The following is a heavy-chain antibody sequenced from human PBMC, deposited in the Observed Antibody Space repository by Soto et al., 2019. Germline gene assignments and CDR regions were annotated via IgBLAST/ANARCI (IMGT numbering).Heavy chain of an antibody. CDR3: TRDPDIVVVPGYYFVY. Sequence: GGSLRLSCTASGFTFGDYAMSWFRQAPGKGLEWVGFIRSKAYGGTTEYAASVKGRFTISRDDSKSIAYLQMNSLKTEDTAVYYCTRDPDIVVVPGYYFVYWGQGTLVTVSS. CDR1: GFTFGDYA. CDR2: IRSKAYGGTT. J-gene: IGHJ4*02. V-gene: IGHV3-49*03. D-gene: IGHD2-2*01.